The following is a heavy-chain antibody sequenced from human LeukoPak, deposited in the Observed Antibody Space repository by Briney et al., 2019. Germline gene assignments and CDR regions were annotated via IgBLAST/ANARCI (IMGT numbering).Heavy chain of an antibody. J-gene: IGHJ4*02. D-gene: IGHD1-26*01. CDR2: IYTSGST. CDR1: GGAISGYY. V-gene: IGHV4-4*07. CDR3: ARDSNYSGIDY. Sequence: SETLSLTCTVSGGAISGYYWSWIRQPAGKGLEWIGRIYTSGSTNYNPSLKSRVTMSVDTSKNQFSLKLSSVTAADTAVYYCARDSNYSGIDYWGQGTLVTVSS.